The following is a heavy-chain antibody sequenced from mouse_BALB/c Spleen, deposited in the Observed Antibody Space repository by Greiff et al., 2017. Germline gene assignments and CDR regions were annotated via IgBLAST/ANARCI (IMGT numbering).Heavy chain of an antibody. Sequence: EVQLQQSGPGLVKPSQSLSLTCTVTGYSITSDYAWNWIRQFPGNKLEWMGYISYSGSTSYNPSLKSRISITRDTSKNQFFLQLNSVTTEDTATYYCASDRIYYDYPFFAYWGQGTLVTVSA. D-gene: IGHD2-4*01. CDR1: GYSITSDYA. CDR2: ISYSGST. V-gene: IGHV3-2*02. CDR3: ASDRIYYDYPFFAY. J-gene: IGHJ3*01.